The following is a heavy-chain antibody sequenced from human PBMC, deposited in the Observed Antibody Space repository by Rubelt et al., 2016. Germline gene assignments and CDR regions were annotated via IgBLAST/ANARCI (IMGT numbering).Heavy chain of an antibody. CDR2: T. CDR3: ATGRAIYDSSGLGYFDY. Sequence: TAYAASVKGRFTISRDDSKNTAYLQMNSLKTEDTAVYYCATGRAIYDSSGLGYFDYWGQGTLVTVSS. J-gene: IGHJ4*02. V-gene: IGHV3-73*01. D-gene: IGHD3-22*01.